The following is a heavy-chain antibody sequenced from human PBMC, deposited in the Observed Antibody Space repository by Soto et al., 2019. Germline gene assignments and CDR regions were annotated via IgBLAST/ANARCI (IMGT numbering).Heavy chain of an antibody. D-gene: IGHD2-15*01. CDR3: ARSKGYCSGGSCLNYYYYGMDV. CDR2: IIPIFGTA. CDR1: GGTFSSYA. J-gene: IGHJ6*02. Sequence: QVQLVQSGAEVKKPGSSVKVSCKASGGTFSSYAISWVRQAPGQGLEWMGGIIPIFGTANYAQKFQGRVTITADESTSTAYMELSSLRCEDTAVYYCARSKGYCSGGSCLNYYYYGMDVWGQGTTVTVSS. V-gene: IGHV1-69*01.